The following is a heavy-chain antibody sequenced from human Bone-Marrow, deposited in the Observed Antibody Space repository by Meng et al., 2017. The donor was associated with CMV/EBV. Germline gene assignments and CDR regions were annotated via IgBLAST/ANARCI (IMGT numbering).Heavy chain of an antibody. CDR1: GFTFSSHS. V-gene: IGHV3-48*04. D-gene: IGHD3-3*01. Sequence: GESLTISWAASGFTFSSHSINWVRQAPGRGLEWVSYIKRGGDVKYYADSVKGRFTISRDNAGNSLYLQMNSLRAEDTGVYYCVRDADSRRWIDYYGWFDPWGQGTLVTVSS. J-gene: IGHJ5*02. CDR3: VRDADSRRWIDYYGWFDP. CDR2: IKRGGDVK.